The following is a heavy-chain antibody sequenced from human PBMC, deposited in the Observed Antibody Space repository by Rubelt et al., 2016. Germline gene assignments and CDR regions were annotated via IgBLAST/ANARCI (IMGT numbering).Heavy chain of an antibody. V-gene: IGHV3-7*03. CDR1: GFTFSNYW. J-gene: IGHJ5*02. CDR3: ARDLGSGNYYNLNWFDP. CDR2: IKEVGSEK. D-gene: IGHD3-10*02. Sequence: EVQLVGSGEGLVQPGGSLRLSCAASGFTFSNYWISWVRQAPGKGLEWVANIKEVGSEKHYVDSVKGLFTISRDNAEISLYLQMNSLRAEDTAVDYCARDLGSGNYYNLNWFDPWGQGTLVTVSS.